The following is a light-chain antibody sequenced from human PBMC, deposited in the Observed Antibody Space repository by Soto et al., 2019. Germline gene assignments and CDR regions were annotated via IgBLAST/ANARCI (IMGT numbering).Light chain of an antibody. CDR1: SSNVGAYND. CDR3: CSYGGSSTVL. Sequence: QSVLTQPRSVSGSPGQSITISCTGNSSNVGAYNDVSWYHQHPGKAPKFIIYDVTKRPSGVPDRFSGSKSDNTASLAISGLEADDEDDYYCCSYGGSSTVLFGGGTKLTVL. J-gene: IGLJ2*01. V-gene: IGLV2-11*01. CDR2: DVT.